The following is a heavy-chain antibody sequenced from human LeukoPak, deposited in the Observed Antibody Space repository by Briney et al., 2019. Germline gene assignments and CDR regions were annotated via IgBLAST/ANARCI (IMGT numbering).Heavy chain of an antibody. CDR1: GGSISSSSYY. CDR3: ATQWELLSYFDY. CDR2: IYYSGST. V-gene: IGHV4-39*07. J-gene: IGHJ4*02. D-gene: IGHD1-26*01. Sequence: SETLSLTCTVSGGSISSSSYYWGWIRQPPGKGLEWIGSIYYSGSTYYNPSLKSRVTISVDTSKNQFSLKLSSVTAADTAVYYCATQWELLSYFDYWGQGTLVTVSS.